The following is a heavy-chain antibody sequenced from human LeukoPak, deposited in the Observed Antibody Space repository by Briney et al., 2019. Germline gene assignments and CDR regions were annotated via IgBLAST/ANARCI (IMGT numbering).Heavy chain of an antibody. J-gene: IGHJ4*02. CDR1: GEGVSSNSAA. CDR3: ARAYDSSGYLDY. Sequence: SQTLSLTCAISGEGVSSNSAAWNWIRPPPSSGLEWLGRTYYRSKWYNDYAVSVKSRLTINPDTSKNQFSLQLNSVTPEDTAVYYCARAYDSSGYLDYWGQGTLVTVSS. V-gene: IGHV6-1*01. D-gene: IGHD3-22*01. CDR2: TYYRSKWYN.